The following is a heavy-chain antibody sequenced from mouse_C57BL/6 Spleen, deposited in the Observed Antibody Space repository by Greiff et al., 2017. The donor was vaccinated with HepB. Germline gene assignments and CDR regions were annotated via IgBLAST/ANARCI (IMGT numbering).Heavy chain of an antibody. J-gene: IGHJ1*03. Sequence: VQLQQPGAELVRPGSSVKLSCKASGYTFTSYWMHWVKQRPIQGLEWIGNIDPSDSETHYNQKFKDKATLTVDKSSSTAYMQLSSLTSEDSAVYYCARGHGSSYRWYFDVWGTGTTVTVSS. V-gene: IGHV1-52*01. CDR1: GYTFTSYW. CDR2: IDPSDSET. CDR3: ARGHGSSYRWYFDV. D-gene: IGHD1-1*01.